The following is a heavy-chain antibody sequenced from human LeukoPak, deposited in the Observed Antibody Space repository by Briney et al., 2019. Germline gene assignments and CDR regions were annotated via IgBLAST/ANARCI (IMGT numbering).Heavy chain of an antibody. D-gene: IGHD6-19*01. Sequence: PGRSLTLFCTASGFTFGDYAMSWVRQAPGKGLEWIGFIRSKTFGGTTEYAASVKGRFTISRDDSKSIAYLQMNSLKTEDTAVYYCTGYSSGWYSTDYWGQGTLVTVSS. CDR2: IRSKTFGGTT. V-gene: IGHV3-49*04. CDR3: TGYSSGWYSTDY. J-gene: IGHJ4*02. CDR1: GFTFGDYA.